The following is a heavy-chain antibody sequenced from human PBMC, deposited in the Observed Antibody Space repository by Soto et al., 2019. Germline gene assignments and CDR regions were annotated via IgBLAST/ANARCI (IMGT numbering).Heavy chain of an antibody. Sequence: ASVKVSCKTSGYTFSSIGISWVRQAPGQGLEWMGWISPHKDDTYYAQRLQGRVTMTTDTSTSTAYMELRSLRSDDTAVYFCARDLDGSGSYYTNYWGQGTLVTVSS. J-gene: IGHJ4*02. CDR3: ARDLDGSGSYYTNY. CDR2: ISPHKDDT. D-gene: IGHD3-10*01. V-gene: IGHV1-18*01. CDR1: GYTFSSIG.